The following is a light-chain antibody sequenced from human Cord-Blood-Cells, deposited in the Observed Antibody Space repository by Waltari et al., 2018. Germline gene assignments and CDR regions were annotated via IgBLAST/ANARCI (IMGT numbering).Light chain of an antibody. Sequence: EIVLTQSPAPLSLSPGDRATLSCRASQSVSSYLAWYQQKPGQAPRLLIYDASNRATGIPARFSGSGYGTDFTLTISSLEPEDFAVYYCQQRSNWPLTFGGGTKVEIK. V-gene: IGKV3-11*01. CDR1: QSVSSY. J-gene: IGKJ4*01. CDR2: DAS. CDR3: QQRSNWPLT.